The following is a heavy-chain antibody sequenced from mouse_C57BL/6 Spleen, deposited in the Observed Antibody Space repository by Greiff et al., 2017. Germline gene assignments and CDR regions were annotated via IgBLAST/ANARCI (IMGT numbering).Heavy chain of an antibody. CDR2: IYPGSGST. CDR1: GYTFTSYW. CDR3: ARSGDPHAMDY. V-gene: IGHV1-55*01. D-gene: IGHD3-1*01. Sequence: VQLQQSGAELVKPGASVKMSCKASGYTFTSYWITWVKQRPGQGLEWIGEIYPGSGSTNYNEKFKSKATLTVDTSSSTAYMQLSSLTSEDSAVYYCARSGDPHAMDYWGQGTSVTVSS. J-gene: IGHJ4*01.